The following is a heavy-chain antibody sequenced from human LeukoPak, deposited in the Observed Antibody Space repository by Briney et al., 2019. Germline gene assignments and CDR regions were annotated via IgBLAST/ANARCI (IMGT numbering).Heavy chain of an antibody. D-gene: IGHD5-18*01. CDR2: IYTGSET. Sequence: GGSLRLSCAASGFTVSGNYMSWVRQAPGKGLEWLSSIYTGSETYYADSVKGRFTISRDNSKNTLYLQMNSLRAEDTAVYYCAKDSQYQLLGYSYGHWYFDLWGRGTLVTVSS. V-gene: IGHV3-66*02. CDR1: GFTVSGNY. J-gene: IGHJ2*01. CDR3: AKDSQYQLLGYSYGHWYFDL.